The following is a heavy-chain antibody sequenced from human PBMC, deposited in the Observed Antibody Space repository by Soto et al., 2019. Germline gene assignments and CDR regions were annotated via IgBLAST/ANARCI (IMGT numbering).Heavy chain of an antibody. J-gene: IGHJ5*02. V-gene: IGHV4-30-2*01. CDR3: ARQVSSSVLDPAAVVFDP. D-gene: IGHD2-2*01. Sequence: QLQLQESGSGLVKPSQTLSLTCTVSGDSISSGGYSWSWIRQPLGKGLEWIGYIHHSGSTYYKSSLRRRVTISLDRSKNQFSLKLTSLTAADTAVYYCARQVSSSVLDPAAVVFDPWGQGTLVTVSS. CDR1: GDSISSGGYS. CDR2: IHHSGST.